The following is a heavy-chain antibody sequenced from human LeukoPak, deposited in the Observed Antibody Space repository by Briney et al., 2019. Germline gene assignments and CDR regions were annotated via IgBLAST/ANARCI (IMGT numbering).Heavy chain of an antibody. CDR2: IYHSGSP. Sequence: PSGTLSLTCAVSGGSISSNNWWGWVRQPPGKGLEWIGEIYHSGSPNYNPSLKSRVTISVDTSKNQFSLKLSSVTAADTAVYYCARRSLTIDNWFDPWGQGTLVTVSS. CDR1: GGSISSNNW. D-gene: IGHD3-9*01. V-gene: IGHV4-4*02. CDR3: ARRSLTIDNWFDP. J-gene: IGHJ5*02.